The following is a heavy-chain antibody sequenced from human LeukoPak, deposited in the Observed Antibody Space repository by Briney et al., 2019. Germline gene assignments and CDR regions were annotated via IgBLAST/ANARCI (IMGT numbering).Heavy chain of an antibody. D-gene: IGHD3-22*01. J-gene: IGHJ5*02. CDR3: ARVGYYDSSGYMEGWFDP. CDR1: GGTFSSYA. CDR2: IIPIFGTA. V-gene: IGHV1-69*06. Sequence: SVKVSCKASGGTFSSYAISWVRQAPGQGLEWMGGIIPIFGTANYAQKFQGRVTITADKSTSTAYMELSSLRSEDTAVYYCARVGYYDSSGYMEGWFDPWGQGTLVTVSS.